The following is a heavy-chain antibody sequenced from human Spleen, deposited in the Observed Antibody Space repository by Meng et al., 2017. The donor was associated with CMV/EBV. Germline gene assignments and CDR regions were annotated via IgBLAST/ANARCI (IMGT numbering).Heavy chain of an antibody. J-gene: IGHJ4*02. Sequence: QVQLQESGPGLVKPSETLSLTCTVSGGSISSSSYYWGWIRQPPGKGLEWIGSIYYSGSTYYNPSLKSRVTISVDTSKNQFSLKLSSVTAADTAVYYCARVYSRAYFDYWGQGTLVTVSS. V-gene: IGHV4-39*07. CDR1: GGSISSSSYY. CDR3: ARVYSRAYFDY. CDR2: IYYSGST. D-gene: IGHD2-15*01.